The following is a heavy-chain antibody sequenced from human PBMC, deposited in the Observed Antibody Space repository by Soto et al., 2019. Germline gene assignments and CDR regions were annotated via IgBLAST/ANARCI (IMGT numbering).Heavy chain of an antibody. J-gene: IGHJ5*02. CDR1: GGTFSSYA. D-gene: IGHD1-26*01. CDR2: IIPIFGTA. V-gene: IGHV1-69*13. CDR3: ARAIVGPTTTGWLDP. Sequence: SVNVSCKASGGTFSSYAISWVRQAPGQGLEWMGGIIPIFGTANYAQKFQGRVTITADESTSTAYMELSSLRFEDTAVYYCARAIVGPTTTGWLDPWGQGTLVTVSS.